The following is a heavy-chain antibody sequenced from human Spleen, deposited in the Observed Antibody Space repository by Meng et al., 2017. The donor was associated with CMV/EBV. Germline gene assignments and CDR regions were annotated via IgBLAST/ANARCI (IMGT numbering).Heavy chain of an antibody. CDR1: GYTFTSYG. CDR3: ARDSVVGQQPIDY. J-gene: IGHJ4*02. D-gene: IGHD6-13*01. Sequence: KVSGYTFTSYGISWVRQAPGQGLEWMGWISAYNGNTNYAQKLQGRVTMTTDTSTSTAYMELRSLRSDDTAVYYCARDSVVGQQPIDYWGQGTLVTVSS. CDR2: ISAYNGNT. V-gene: IGHV1-18*01.